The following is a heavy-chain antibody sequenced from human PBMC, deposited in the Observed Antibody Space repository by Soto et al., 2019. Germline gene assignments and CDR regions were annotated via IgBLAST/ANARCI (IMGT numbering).Heavy chain of an antibody. CDR1: GFTVSSNY. CDR3: VAPNCSSTSCYARRNYYFDY. J-gene: IGHJ4*02. V-gene: IGHV3-53*04. CDR2: IYSGGST. D-gene: IGHD2-2*01. Sequence: GGSLRLSCAASGFTVSSNYMSWVRQAPGKGLEWVSVIYSGGSTYYADSVKGRFTISRHNSKNTLYLQMNSLRAEDTAVYCCVAPNCSSTSCYARRNYYFDYWGQGTLVTVSS.